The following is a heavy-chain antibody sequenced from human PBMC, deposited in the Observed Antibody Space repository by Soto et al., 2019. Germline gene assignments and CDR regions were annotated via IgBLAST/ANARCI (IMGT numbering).Heavy chain of an antibody. Sequence: SETLSLTCAVSGDSVTSVNYFWTWIRQPPGGGLEWIGYISNSGSTNYNPSLKSRVTISVDKSKNQFSLKLSSVTAADTAVYYCARDQASVATNYFDYWGQGTLVTVSS. CDR2: ISNSGST. D-gene: IGHD2-15*01. V-gene: IGHV4-61*01. CDR1: GDSVTSVNYF. J-gene: IGHJ4*02. CDR3: ARDQASVATNYFDY.